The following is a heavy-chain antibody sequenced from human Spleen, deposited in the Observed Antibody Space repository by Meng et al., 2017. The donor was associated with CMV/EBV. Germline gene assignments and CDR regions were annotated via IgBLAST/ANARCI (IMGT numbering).Heavy chain of an antibody. D-gene: IGHD3-22*01. V-gene: IGHV1-18*01. CDR2: ISVYNGNK. CDR1: GYSPSSFG. Sequence: ASVKVSCKASGYSPSSFGFSWVRQGPGQGLEWMGWISVYNGNKKYAQKLQGRVTMTTDTSTSTAYMELRTLRSDDTAVYYCARTGMIVVATSDYWGQGTLVTVSS. CDR3: ARTGMIVVATSDY. J-gene: IGHJ4*02.